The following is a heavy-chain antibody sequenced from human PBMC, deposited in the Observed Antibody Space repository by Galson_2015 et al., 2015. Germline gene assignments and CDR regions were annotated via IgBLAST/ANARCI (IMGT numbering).Heavy chain of an antibody. D-gene: IGHD3-22*01. J-gene: IGHJ4*02. CDR3: ARGQHYFDSSGYSYAYFDY. CDR1: GFTSITYG. Sequence: SLRLSCAASGFTSITYGMHWVRQAPGKGLEWVAIVSYDGSNKHYADSVKGRFTISRDNFKNTLYLQMNSLRAEDTAVYYCARGQHYFDSSGYSYAYFDYWGQGTLVTVSS. CDR2: VSYDGSNK. V-gene: IGHV3-30*03.